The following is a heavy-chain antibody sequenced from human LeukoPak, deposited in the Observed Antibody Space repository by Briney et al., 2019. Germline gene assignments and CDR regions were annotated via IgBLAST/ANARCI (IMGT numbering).Heavy chain of an antibody. V-gene: IGHV1-2*04. CDR2: INPNSGGT. Sequence: ASVKVSCKASGYTFTSYGISWVRQAPGQGLEWMGWINPNSGGTNYAQKFQGWVTMTRDTSISTAYMELSRVRSDDTAVYYCARAVSPYYDSSGSLYYFDYWGQGTLVTVSS. CDR1: GYTFTSYG. CDR3: ARAVSPYYDSSGSLYYFDY. D-gene: IGHD3-22*01. J-gene: IGHJ4*02.